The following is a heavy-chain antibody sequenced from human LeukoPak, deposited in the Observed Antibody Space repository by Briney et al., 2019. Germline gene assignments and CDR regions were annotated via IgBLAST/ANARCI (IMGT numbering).Heavy chain of an antibody. J-gene: IGHJ5*02. Sequence: GGPLRLSCAASGFTFSDSYMSWIRQDPGKGLEGVSYISSSSAYTNYADSVKGRFTISRDNAKNSLYLQMNSLRAEDTAVYYCARDKTASAWGQGTLVTVSS. D-gene: IGHD6-6*01. V-gene: IGHV3-11*06. CDR3: ARDKTASA. CDR2: ISSSSAYT. CDR1: GFTFSDSY.